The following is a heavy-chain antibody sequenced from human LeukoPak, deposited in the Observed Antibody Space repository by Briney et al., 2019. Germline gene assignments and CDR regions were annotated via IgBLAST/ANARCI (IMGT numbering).Heavy chain of an antibody. CDR1: GFTFSSYA. CDR2: ISGSGGST. Sequence: PGGSLRLSCAASGFTFSSYAMSWVRQAPGKGLEWVSAISGSGGSTYYADSVKGRFTISRDNSKNTLYLQMNSLRAEDTAVYYCAKDQWEDPYHDFWSGRPRANDAFDIWGQGTMVTVSS. D-gene: IGHD3-3*01. CDR3: AKDQWEDPYHDFWSGRPRANDAFDI. J-gene: IGHJ3*02. V-gene: IGHV3-23*01.